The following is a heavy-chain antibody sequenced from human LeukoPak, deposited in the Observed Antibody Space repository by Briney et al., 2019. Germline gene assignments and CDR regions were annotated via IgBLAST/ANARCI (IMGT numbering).Heavy chain of an antibody. CDR1: GGSFSGYY. CDR2: INHSGST. J-gene: IGHJ5*02. D-gene: IGHD3-10*01. Sequence: SETLSLTCAVYGGSFSGYYWSWIRQPPGKGLEWIGEINHSGSTNYNPSLKSRVTISVDTSKNQFSLKLSSVTAADTAVYYCARQLLGWFGELFSFDPWGQGTLVTVSS. V-gene: IGHV4-34*01. CDR3: ARQLLGWFGELFSFDP.